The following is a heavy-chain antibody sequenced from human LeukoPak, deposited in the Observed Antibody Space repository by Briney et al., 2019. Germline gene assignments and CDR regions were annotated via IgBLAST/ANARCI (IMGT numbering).Heavy chain of an antibody. CDR3: ARRRTTGYFDY. Sequence: PSETLSLTCTVSGGSISSSSYYWGWIRQPPGKGLEWIGSIYYSGSTYYNPSLKSRVTISVDTSKNQFSLKLSSVTAADTAVYYCARRRTTGYFDYWGQGTLVTVSS. CDR1: GGSISSSSYY. J-gene: IGHJ4*02. CDR2: IYYSGST. V-gene: IGHV4-39*07. D-gene: IGHD2/OR15-2a*01.